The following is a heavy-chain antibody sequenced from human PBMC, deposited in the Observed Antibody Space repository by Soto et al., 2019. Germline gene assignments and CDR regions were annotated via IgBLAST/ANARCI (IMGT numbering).Heavy chain of an antibody. Sequence: RGSLRLSCAASGFTFSDYYMSWIRQAPGKGLEWVSYISSSGSTIYYADSVKGRFTISRDNAKNSLYLQMNSLRAEDTAVYYCARDRVLRYFDWLPTGIAFDIWGQGTMVPVPS. V-gene: IGHV3-11*01. J-gene: IGHJ3*02. CDR2: ISSSGSTI. CDR3: ARDRVLRYFDWLPTGIAFDI. CDR1: GFTFSDYY. D-gene: IGHD3-9*01.